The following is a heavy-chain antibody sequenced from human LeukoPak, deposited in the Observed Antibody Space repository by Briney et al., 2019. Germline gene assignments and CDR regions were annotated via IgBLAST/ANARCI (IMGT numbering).Heavy chain of an antibody. D-gene: IGHD6-19*01. V-gene: IGHV3-30-3*01. CDR3: ARYPGSSPFDY. CDR2: ISYDGSNK. Sequence: GGSLRLSCAASGFTFSSYAMHWVRQVPGKGLEWVAVISYDGSNKYYADSVKGRFTISRDNSKNTLYLQMNSLRAEDTAVYYCARYPGSSPFDYWGQGTLVTVSS. CDR1: GFTFSSYA. J-gene: IGHJ4*02.